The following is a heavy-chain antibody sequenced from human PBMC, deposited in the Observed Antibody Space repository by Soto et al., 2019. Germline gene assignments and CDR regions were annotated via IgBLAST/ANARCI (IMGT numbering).Heavy chain of an antibody. D-gene: IGHD3-16*01. CDR3: AHKGGGDRILDY. Sequence: QITLKESGPTLVKPTQTLTLTCAFSGFSLRTSGVGVGWIRQPPGKALEWLALIYWDGYKHYSPSLKSRLTITEDPSKNPVVLTMTNMDPVATATYYCAHKGGGDRILDYWGQGTLVTVSS. CDR1: GFSLRTSGVG. V-gene: IGHV2-5*02. CDR2: IYWDGYK. J-gene: IGHJ4*02.